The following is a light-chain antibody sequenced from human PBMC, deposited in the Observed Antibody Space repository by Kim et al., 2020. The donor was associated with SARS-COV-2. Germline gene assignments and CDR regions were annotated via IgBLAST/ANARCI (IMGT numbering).Light chain of an antibody. CDR1: QGICNY. V-gene: IGKV1-16*01. J-gene: IGKJ4*01. Sequence: ASVGDSVTITRRASQGICNYVAWFQQKPGKAPKALIYDASSLQSGLPSMFSGSGSGTDFTLTISSLQPDDFATYYCQQYKTYPLTFGGGTKVDIK. CDR2: DAS. CDR3: QQYKTYPLT.